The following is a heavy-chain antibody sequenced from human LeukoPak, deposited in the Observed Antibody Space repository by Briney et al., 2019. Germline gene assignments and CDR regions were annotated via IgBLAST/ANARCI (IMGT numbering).Heavy chain of an antibody. J-gene: IGHJ4*02. CDR2: IRSKANSYAT. CDR1: GFTFSGSA. Sequence: GGSLRLSCAASGFTFSGSAMHWVRQASGKGLEWVGRIRSKANSYATAYAASVKGRFTISRDDSKNTAYLQMNSLKTEDTAVYYCARDIIAAAGTLDYWGQGTLVTVSS. D-gene: IGHD6-13*01. CDR3: ARDIIAAAGTLDY. V-gene: IGHV3-73*01.